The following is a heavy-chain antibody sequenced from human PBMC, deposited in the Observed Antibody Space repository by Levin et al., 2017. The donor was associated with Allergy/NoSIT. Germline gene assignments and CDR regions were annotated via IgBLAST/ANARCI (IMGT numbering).Heavy chain of an antibody. V-gene: IGHV3-11*01. CDR2: ISSVGSII. CDR3: AKKQGGTTGFSFDV. CDR1: GFTFSDYY. Sequence: GESLKISCAASGFTFSDYYMSWIRRAPGKGLEWVSYISSVGSIIYYGDSVKGRFTISRDNAKNSLYLQMNSLSAEDTAVYYCAKKQGGTTGFSFDVWGQGTMVTVSS. J-gene: IGHJ3*01. D-gene: IGHD1-14*01.